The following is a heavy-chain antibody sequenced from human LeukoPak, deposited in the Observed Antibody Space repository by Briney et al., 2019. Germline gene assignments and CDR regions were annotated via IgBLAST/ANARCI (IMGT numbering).Heavy chain of an antibody. D-gene: IGHD6-19*01. CDR3: AQGYSSGWFPY. CDR2: ISVDGETT. CDR1: GFSVSSFG. J-gene: IGHJ4*02. Sequence: GRSLRLSCAVSGFSVSSFGMSWVRQAPGKGLEWISAISVDGETTWYADSVKGRFFISRDKSQNTLLLQLSSLRAEDTAVYYCAQGYSSGWFPYWGQGSLVSVSS. V-gene: IGHV3-23*01.